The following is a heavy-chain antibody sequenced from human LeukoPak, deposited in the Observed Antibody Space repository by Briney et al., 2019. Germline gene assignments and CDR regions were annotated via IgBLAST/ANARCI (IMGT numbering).Heavy chain of an antibody. J-gene: IGHJ4*02. Sequence: SETLSLTCTVSGGSISSYYWSWIRQPPGKGLEWIGYIYYSGSTNYNPSLKSRVTISVDTSKNQFSLKLSSVTAADTAVYYCASRVTSRRPFDYWGQGTLVTVSS. V-gene: IGHV4-59*01. CDR1: GGSISSYY. CDR2: IYYSGST. CDR3: ASRVTSRRPFDY. D-gene: IGHD4-23*01.